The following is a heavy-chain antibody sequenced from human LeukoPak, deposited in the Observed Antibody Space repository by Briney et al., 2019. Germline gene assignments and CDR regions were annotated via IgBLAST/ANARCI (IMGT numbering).Heavy chain of an antibody. D-gene: IGHD3-22*01. V-gene: IGHV1-2*06. J-gene: IGHJ4*02. Sequence: ASVKVSCKASGYTFTGYYMHWVRQAPGQGLEWMGRINPNSGGTNYAQKFQGRVTMTRDTSISTAYMELSRLRSDDTAVYYCARVYDSSGHEGDYWGQGTLVTVSS. CDR2: INPNSGGT. CDR1: GYTFTGYY. CDR3: ARVYDSSGHEGDY.